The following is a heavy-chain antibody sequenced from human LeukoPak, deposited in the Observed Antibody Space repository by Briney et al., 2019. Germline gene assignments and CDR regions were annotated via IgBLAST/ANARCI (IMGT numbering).Heavy chain of an antibody. V-gene: IGHV4-61*02. CDR1: GGSISSGSYY. CDR3: AIDPVVVPAAMPRDYYYMDV. CDR2: IYTSGST. D-gene: IGHD2-2*01. Sequence: NPSQTLSLTCTVSGGSISSGSYYWSWIRQPAEKGLEWIGRIYTSGSTNYNPSLKSRVTISVDTSKNQFSLKLSSVTAADTAVYYCAIDPVVVPAAMPRDYYYMDVWGKGTTVTVSS. J-gene: IGHJ6*03.